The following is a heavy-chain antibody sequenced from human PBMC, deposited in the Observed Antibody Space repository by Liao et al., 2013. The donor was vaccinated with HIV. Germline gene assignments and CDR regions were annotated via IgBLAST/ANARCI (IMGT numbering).Heavy chain of an antibody. J-gene: IGHJ4*02. Sequence: QVQLQQWGAGLLKPSETLSLTCAVYGGSFSGYYWSWIRQPPREGGWSGLGKVNHSGSTNYNPSLKSRVTISVDTSKNQFSLKLSSVTAADTAVYYCARGGQDIVVVVAATLAYFDYWGQGTLVTVSS. CDR3: ARGGQDIVVVVAATLAYFDY. CDR2: VNHSGST. V-gene: IGHV4-34*01. D-gene: IGHD2-15*01. CDR1: GGSFSGYY.